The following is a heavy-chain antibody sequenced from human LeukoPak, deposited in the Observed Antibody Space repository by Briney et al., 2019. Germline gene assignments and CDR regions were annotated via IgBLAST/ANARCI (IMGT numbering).Heavy chain of an antibody. J-gene: IGHJ5*02. CDR2: IYYSGST. V-gene: IGHV4-61*01. CDR3: ARSTSDIVVVPAATNNWFDP. Sequence: SETLSLTCTVSGGSVSSGSYYWSWIRQPPGKGLEWIGYIYYSGSTNYNPSLKSRVTISVDTSKNQFSLKLSSVTAADTAVYYCARSTSDIVVVPAATNNWFDPWGQGTLVTVPS. D-gene: IGHD2-2*01. CDR1: GGSVSSGSYY.